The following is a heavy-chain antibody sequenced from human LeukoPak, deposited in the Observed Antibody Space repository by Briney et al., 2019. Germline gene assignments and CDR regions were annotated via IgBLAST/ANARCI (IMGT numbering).Heavy chain of an antibody. D-gene: IGHD3-16*01. Sequence: GGSLRLYCAASGFTFSSYAIHWVRQAPGKGLEYVSAISSNGGSTYYANSVKGRFTISRDNSKNTLYLQMGSLRAEDMAVYYCARPGNAISYGAYYFDYWGQGTLVTVSS. CDR2: ISSNGGST. CDR1: GFTFSSYA. J-gene: IGHJ4*02. CDR3: ARPGNAISYGAYYFDY. V-gene: IGHV3-64*01.